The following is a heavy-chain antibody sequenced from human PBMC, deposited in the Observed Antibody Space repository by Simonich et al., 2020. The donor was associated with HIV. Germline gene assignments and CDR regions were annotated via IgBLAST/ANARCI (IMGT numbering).Heavy chain of an antibody. D-gene: IGHD1-1*01. CDR2: INHIGSN. J-gene: IGHJ3*02. V-gene: IGHV4-34*01. CDR1: GGSFSGYY. Sequence: QVQLQQWGAGLFKPSENLSLTCAVYGGSFSGYYWSWIRQPPGKGREWIGEINHIGSNKYNPSFKRRVTIAVDTSQNPFPLKLNSVTAADTAVYYCARETKGGTSPLAFDAFDIWGQGTMVTVSS. CDR3: ARETKGGTSPLAFDAFDI.